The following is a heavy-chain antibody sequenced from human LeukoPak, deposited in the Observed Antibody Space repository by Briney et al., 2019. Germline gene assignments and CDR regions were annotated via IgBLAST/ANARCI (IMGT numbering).Heavy chain of an antibody. D-gene: IGHD3-22*01. V-gene: IGHV1-69*04. CDR2: IIPIFGIA. CDR1: AGTFSSYA. CDR3: ASGGYYDSSGYYEGEFDY. J-gene: IGHJ4*02. Sequence: SVTVSCMAAAGTFSSYAIRWVRQAPGQGLEWMGRIIPIFGIANYAQKFQGRVTITADKSTSTAYMELSSLRSEDTAVYYCASGGYYDSSGYYEGEFDYWGQGTLVTVSS.